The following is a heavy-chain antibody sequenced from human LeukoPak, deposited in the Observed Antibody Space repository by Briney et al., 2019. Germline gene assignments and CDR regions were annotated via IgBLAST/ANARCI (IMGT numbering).Heavy chain of an antibody. CDR2: ISGSGGST. Sequence: GGSLRLSCAASGFTFSSYAMSWVRQAPGKGLEWVSAISGSGGSTYYADSVKGRFTISRDNSKNTLYLQMNSLRAEDTAVYYCATTVHRIVLMVYAIGTFDYWGQGTLVTVSS. V-gene: IGHV3-23*01. J-gene: IGHJ4*02. CDR1: GFTFSSYA. D-gene: IGHD2-8*01. CDR3: ATTVHRIVLMVYAIGTFDY.